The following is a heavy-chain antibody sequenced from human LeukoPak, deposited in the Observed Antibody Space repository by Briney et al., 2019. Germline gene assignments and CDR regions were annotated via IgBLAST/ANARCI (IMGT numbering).Heavy chain of an antibody. D-gene: IGHD5-24*01. J-gene: IGHJ5*02. CDR2: IIPDGGST. CDR3: ARDNSVRDEAWWFYP. CDR1: GYTFTNNW. Sequence: ASVKDSCKAFGYTFTNNWMHWVRQAPGQGPEWMGLIIPDGGSTAYAQKFQGRVTLTRDMSTSTDYLELSSLRSEDTAVYYCARDNSVRDEAWWFYPWGQGTLVTVSS. V-gene: IGHV1-46*01.